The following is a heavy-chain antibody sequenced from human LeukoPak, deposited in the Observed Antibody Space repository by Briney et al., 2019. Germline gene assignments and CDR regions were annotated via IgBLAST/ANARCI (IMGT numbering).Heavy chain of an antibody. Sequence: PSETLSLTCTVSGGSISSYLWSWIRQPPGKGLECIAYIDYTGSTNYNPSLKNRVTISLDTSKNQFSLKLSSVTAADTAVYYCARAGGYSGTILDYWGQGTLVTVSS. CDR1: GGSISSYL. J-gene: IGHJ4*02. D-gene: IGHD4-23*01. CDR2: IDYTGST. CDR3: ARAGGYSGTILDY. V-gene: IGHV4-59*01.